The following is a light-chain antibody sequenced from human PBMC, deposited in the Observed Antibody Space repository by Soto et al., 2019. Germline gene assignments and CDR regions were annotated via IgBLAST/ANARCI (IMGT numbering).Light chain of an antibody. CDR2: EVS. CDR1: SSDVGNYNL. Sequence: QSALTQPASVSGSPGPSSTISCTGTSSDVGNYNLVSWYQQHPGKAPKLMIYEVSKRPSGVSNRFSGSKSGNTASLTISGLQAEDEADYYCCSYAGRPYVFGTGTKLTVL. CDR3: CSYAGRPYV. J-gene: IGLJ1*01. V-gene: IGLV2-23*02.